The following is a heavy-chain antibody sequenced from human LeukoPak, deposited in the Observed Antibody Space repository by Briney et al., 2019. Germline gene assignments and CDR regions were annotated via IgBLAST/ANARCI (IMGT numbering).Heavy chain of an antibody. V-gene: IGHV1-69*04. Sequence: GASVKVSCKASGGTFSSYAISWVRQAPGQGLEWMGRIIPILGIANYAQKFQGRVTITADKSTSTAYMELSSLRSEDTAVYYCAREGYCSSTSCYSDDAFDIWGQGTMVTVSS. CDR1: GGTFSSYA. CDR2: IIPILGIA. J-gene: IGHJ3*02. D-gene: IGHD2-2*01. CDR3: AREGYCSSTSCYSDDAFDI.